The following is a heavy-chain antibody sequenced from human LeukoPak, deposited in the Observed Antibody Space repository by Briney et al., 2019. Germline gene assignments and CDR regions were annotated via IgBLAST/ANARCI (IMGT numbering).Heavy chain of an antibody. CDR2: ISWNSGNM. CDR3: ARAWRYYYYYMDV. Sequence: GGSLRLSCAASGFIFDDYAMHWVRHAPGKGLEWVSSISWNSGNMDYADSVKGRFTISRDNAKNSLYLQMNSLRAEDTALYYCARAWRYYYYYMDVWGKGTTVTVSS. CDR1: GFIFDDYA. D-gene: IGHD1-1*01. J-gene: IGHJ6*03. V-gene: IGHV3-9*01.